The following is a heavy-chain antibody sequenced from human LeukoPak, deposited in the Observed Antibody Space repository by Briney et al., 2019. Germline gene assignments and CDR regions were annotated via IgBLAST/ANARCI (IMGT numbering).Heavy chain of an antibody. V-gene: IGHV3-23*01. CDR3: AKDSYYDFWSGYYPTDY. D-gene: IGHD3-3*01. CDR1: GFTFSSYA. J-gene: IGHJ4*02. Sequence: GGSLRLSRAASGFTFSSYAMSWVRQAPGKGLEWVSAISGSGGSTYYADSVKGRFTISRDNSKNTLYLQMNSLRAEDTAVYYCAKDSYYDFWSGYYPTDYWGQGTLVTVSS. CDR2: ISGSGGST.